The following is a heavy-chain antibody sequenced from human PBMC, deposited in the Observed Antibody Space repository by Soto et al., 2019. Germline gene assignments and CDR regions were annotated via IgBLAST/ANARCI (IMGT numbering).Heavy chain of an antibody. CDR3: ARTAQGIAVAGYFDY. D-gene: IGHD6-19*01. V-gene: IGHV3-30-3*01. CDR1: GFTFSSYA. J-gene: IGHJ4*02. CDR2: ISYDGSNK. Sequence: QVQLVESGGGVVQPGRSLRLSCAASGFTFSSYAMHWVRQAPGKGLEWVAVISYDGSNKYYADSVKGQFTISRDNSKNTLYLQMNSLRAEDTAVYYCARTAQGIAVAGYFDYWGQGTLVTVSS.